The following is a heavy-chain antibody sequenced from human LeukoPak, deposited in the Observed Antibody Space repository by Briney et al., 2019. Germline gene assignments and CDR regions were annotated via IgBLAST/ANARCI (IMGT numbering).Heavy chain of an antibody. CDR2: IKQDGSEK. D-gene: IGHD4/OR15-4a*01. J-gene: IGHJ4*02. Sequence: GGSLRLSCAASGFTFSNYWMSWVRQAPGKGLEWVANIKQDGSEKYYVDSVKGRFTISRDNAKNSLYLQMNSLRAEDTALYYCARDDYGGTKYWGQGTLVTVSS. V-gene: IGHV3-7*01. CDR1: GFTFSNYW. CDR3: ARDDYGGTKY.